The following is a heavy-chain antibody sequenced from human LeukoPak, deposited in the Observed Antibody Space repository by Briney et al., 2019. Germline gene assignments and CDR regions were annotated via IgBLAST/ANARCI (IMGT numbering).Heavy chain of an antibody. Sequence: PGGSLRLSCAVSGGTFSAYWMAWVRQSPGKGLEWVAEINEDGSVKYYVDSMKGRFTISRDNAKNSLYLQMNSLGAEDTAVYYCAKVPHDSGCYWGQGTLVTVSS. CDR1: GGTFSAYW. CDR3: AKVPHDSGCY. D-gene: IGHD5-12*01. J-gene: IGHJ4*02. CDR2: INEDGSVK. V-gene: IGHV3-7*01.